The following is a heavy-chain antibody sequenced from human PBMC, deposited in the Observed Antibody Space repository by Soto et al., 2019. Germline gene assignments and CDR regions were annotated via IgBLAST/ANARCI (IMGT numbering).Heavy chain of an antibody. Sequence: GGSLRLSCAASGFTFSSYGVHWVRQAPGKGLEWVAVISYDGSNKHYADSVKGRFTISRDNSKNTLYLQMNSLRAEDTAVYYCAKDWDYYDSSGYECFDYWGQGTLVTVSS. CDR3: AKDWDYYDSSGYECFDY. CDR2: ISYDGSNK. CDR1: GFTFSSYG. J-gene: IGHJ4*02. D-gene: IGHD3-22*01. V-gene: IGHV3-30*18.